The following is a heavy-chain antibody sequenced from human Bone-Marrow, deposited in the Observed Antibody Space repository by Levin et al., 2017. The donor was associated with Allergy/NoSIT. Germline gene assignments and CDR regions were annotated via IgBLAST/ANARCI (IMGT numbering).Heavy chain of an antibody. J-gene: IGHJ4*02. D-gene: IGHD2-15*01. CDR3: ARDVNCSGGSCYPDLFDY. CDR2: ISSSSSYI. Sequence: PGGSLRLSCAASGFTFSSYSMNWVRQAPGKGLEWVSSISSSSSYIYYADSVKGRFTISRDNAKNSLYLQMNSLRAEDTAVYYCARDVNCSGGSCYPDLFDYWGQGTLVTVSS. V-gene: IGHV3-21*01. CDR1: GFTFSSYS.